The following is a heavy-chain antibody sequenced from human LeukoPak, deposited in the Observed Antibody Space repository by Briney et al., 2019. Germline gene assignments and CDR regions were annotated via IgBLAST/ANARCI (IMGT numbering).Heavy chain of an antibody. CDR3: ARYREGYNYVPHALDM. V-gene: IGHV4-61*02. Sequence: SETLSLTCIVSGASVSSNDYFWNWIRQPAGKGLEWIGRIYPSGYTQYNPSLKSRVTMSLDRFKNQFSLNMNSVTAADSAVYFCARYREGYNYVPHALDMWGQGTVVSVS. D-gene: IGHD5-24*01. CDR1: GASVSSNDYF. J-gene: IGHJ3*02. CDR2: IYPSGYT.